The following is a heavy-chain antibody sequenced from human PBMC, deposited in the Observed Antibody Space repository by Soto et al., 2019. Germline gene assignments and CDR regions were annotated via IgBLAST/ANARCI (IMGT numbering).Heavy chain of an antibody. CDR2: IYYSGST. CDR1: GGSISSYY. J-gene: IGHJ5*02. V-gene: IGHV4-59*01. D-gene: IGHD3-22*01. Sequence: SETLSLTCTVSGGSISSYYWSWIRQPPGKGLEWIGNIYYSGSTNYNPSLKSRVTISEDTSKNQFSLKLSSVTAADTAVYYCVRDSGYYYDSSGSYWFDPWGQGTLVTVS. CDR3: VRDSGYYYDSSGSYWFDP.